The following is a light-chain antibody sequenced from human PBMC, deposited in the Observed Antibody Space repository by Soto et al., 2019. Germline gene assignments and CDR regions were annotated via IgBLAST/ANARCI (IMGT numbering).Light chain of an antibody. CDR2: DVT. J-gene: IGLJ1*01. CDR1: SSDIGKYNL. CDR3: CSYAGTTTFYV. Sequence: QAVVTQPASVSGSPGQSITISCTGTSSDIGKYNLVSWYQHHPGKAPKLIISDVTQWPSGASNRFSGSKSGNTASLTIFGLQADDEADYYCCSYAGTTTFYVFGTGTKLTVL. V-gene: IGLV2-23*02.